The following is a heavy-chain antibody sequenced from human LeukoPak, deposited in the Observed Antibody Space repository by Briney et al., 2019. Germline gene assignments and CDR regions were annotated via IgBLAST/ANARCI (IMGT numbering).Heavy chain of an antibody. V-gene: IGHV1-69*05. J-gene: IGHJ6*03. D-gene: IGHD3-16*01. CDR1: GGTFSSYA. CDR3: ARGTPMITYGYYYYYMDV. CDR2: IIPIFGTA. Sequence: ASVKVSCKASGGTFSSYAISWVRQAPGQGLEWMGGIIPIFGTANYAQKFQGRVTITTDESTSTAYMELSSLRSEDTAVYYCARGTPMITYGYYYYYMDVWGKGTTVTVSS.